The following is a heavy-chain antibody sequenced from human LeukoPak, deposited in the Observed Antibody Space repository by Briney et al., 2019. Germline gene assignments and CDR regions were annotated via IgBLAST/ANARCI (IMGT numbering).Heavy chain of an antibody. Sequence: PSETLSLTCAVSGGSISSGGYSWSWIRQPPGKGLEWIGYIYHSGSTYYNPSLKSRVTISVDRSKNQFSLKLSSVTAADTAVYYCARRLDSGSYSDYWGQGTLVTVSS. V-gene: IGHV4-30-2*01. J-gene: IGHJ4*02. CDR3: ARRLDSGSYSDY. D-gene: IGHD1-26*01. CDR1: GGSISSGGYS. CDR2: IYHSGST.